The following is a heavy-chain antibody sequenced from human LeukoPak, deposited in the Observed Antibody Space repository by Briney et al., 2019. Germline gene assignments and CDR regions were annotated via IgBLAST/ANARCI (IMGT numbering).Heavy chain of an antibody. D-gene: IGHD2-2*01. CDR1: GFTVSSNY. CDR2: IYSGGST. Sequence: GGSLRLSCAASGFTVSSNYMSWVRQAPGKGLEWVSVIYSGGSTYYADSAKGRFTISRDNSKNTLYLQMNSLRAEDTAVYYCARGDSVGYCSSTSCRTDYFDYWGQGTLVTVSS. V-gene: IGHV3-66*02. CDR3: ARGDSVGYCSSTSCRTDYFDY. J-gene: IGHJ4*02.